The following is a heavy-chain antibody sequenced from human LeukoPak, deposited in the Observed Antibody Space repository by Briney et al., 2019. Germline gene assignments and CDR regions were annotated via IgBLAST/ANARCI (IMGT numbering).Heavy chain of an antibody. D-gene: IGHD1-1*01. V-gene: IGHV4-59*13. J-gene: IGHJ6*03. CDR3: ARDKQLDWAHYYYSYMDV. CDR1: GGSISTYY. Sequence: SETLSLTCSVSGGSISTYYWSWVRQSPGKGLERIGHIDYSGSTNYNPSLESRVAMSVDTSKKELTLKLSSVTAADTAVYYCARDKQLDWAHYYYSYMDVWGKGTTVTVSS. CDR2: IDYSGST.